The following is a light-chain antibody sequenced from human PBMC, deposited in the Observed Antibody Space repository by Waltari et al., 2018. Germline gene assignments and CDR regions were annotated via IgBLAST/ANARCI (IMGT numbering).Light chain of an antibody. V-gene: IGLV2-14*03. Sequence: QSALTQPASVSGSPGQSITISCTGTSSDVGVYNYVSWYQQHPGKAPKLMIFDVSNRPSGVSNRFSGSKSGNTASLTISGLQAEDEAGYYCSSYISSSTLELFGGGTSLTVL. CDR2: DVS. CDR3: SSYISSSTLEL. CDR1: SSDVGVYNY. J-gene: IGLJ2*01.